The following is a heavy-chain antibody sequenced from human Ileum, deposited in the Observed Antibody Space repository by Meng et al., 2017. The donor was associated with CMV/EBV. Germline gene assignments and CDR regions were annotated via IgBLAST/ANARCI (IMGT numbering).Heavy chain of an antibody. CDR2: MNWDSGTI. Sequence: SLKISCAASGFTFDDYAMHWVRQAPGKGLGWVSGMNWDSGTIAYADSVKGRFTISRDNAKNSLYLQMNSLRAEDTALYYCAKGRGSSWTGYFYGMDVWGHGTTVTVSS. D-gene: IGHD3/OR15-3a*01. J-gene: IGHJ6*02. CDR3: AKGRGSSWTGYFYGMDV. V-gene: IGHV3-9*01. CDR1: GFTFDDYA.